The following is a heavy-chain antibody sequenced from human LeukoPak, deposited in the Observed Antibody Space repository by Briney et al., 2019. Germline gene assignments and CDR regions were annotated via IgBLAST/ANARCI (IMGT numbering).Heavy chain of an antibody. CDR3: ARHRDYYDT. V-gene: IGHV4-59*08. J-gene: IGHJ4*01. CDR2: IYSTGSA. D-gene: IGHD3-22*01. Sequence: SENLSLTCTVYGSSINNNFWTSIRQPPGKGLEWIGHIYSTGSANYNPSLKSRVLISGDTSKNQISLKLTSVTAADTAVYFCARHRDYYDTWGHGTLVTVSS. CDR1: GSSINNNF.